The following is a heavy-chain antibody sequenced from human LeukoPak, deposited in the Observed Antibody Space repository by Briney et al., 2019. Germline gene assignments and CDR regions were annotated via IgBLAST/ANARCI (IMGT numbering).Heavy chain of an antibody. CDR2: INPTGGST. J-gene: IGHJ4*02. D-gene: IGHD2-2*01. CDR1: GYTFTSYY. V-gene: IGHV1-46*01. Sequence: ASVKVSCKASGYTFTSYYMHWVRQAPGQGLEWMGIINPTGGSTSYAQKFQGRVTMTRGTSTSKVYMELSGLRSEDTGVYFCARGGGYQLLRYYFDYWGQGTLVTVSS. CDR3: ARGGGYQLLRYYFDY.